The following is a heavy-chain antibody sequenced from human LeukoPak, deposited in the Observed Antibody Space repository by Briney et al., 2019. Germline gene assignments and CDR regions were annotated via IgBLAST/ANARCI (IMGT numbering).Heavy chain of an antibody. Sequence: PSETLSLTCTVSGGSISSYYWSWIRQPPGKGLEWIGYIHYSGSTNYNPSLKSRVTISVDTSKNQFSLKLSSVTAADTAVYYCARGRTENDYWGQGTLVTVSS. V-gene: IGHV4-59*01. CDR1: GGSISSYY. J-gene: IGHJ4*02. CDR2: IHYSGST. CDR3: ARGRTENDY.